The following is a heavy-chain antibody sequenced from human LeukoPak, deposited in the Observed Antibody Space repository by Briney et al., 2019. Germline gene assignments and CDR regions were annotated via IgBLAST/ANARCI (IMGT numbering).Heavy chain of an antibody. Sequence: GGSLRLSCAASGFTFNNYGMHWVRQAPGKGLEWVAFIRSDGSDKYYADSVKGRFTISRDNSKNTLYLQMNSLRPEDTAVYYCANPPPSYSSIWYFFDYWGQGTLVTVSS. V-gene: IGHV3-30*02. CDR3: ANPPPSYSSIWYFFDY. CDR2: IRSDGSDK. CDR1: GFTFNNYG. D-gene: IGHD6-13*01. J-gene: IGHJ4*02.